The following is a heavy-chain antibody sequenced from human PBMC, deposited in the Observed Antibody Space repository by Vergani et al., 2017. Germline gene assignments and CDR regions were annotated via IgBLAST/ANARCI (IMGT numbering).Heavy chain of an antibody. CDR1: GYTFTSYY. V-gene: IGHV1-2*02. Sequence: QVQLVQSGAEVKKPGASVKVSCKASGYTFTSYYMHWVRQAPGQGLEWMGLINPNTGDTNFAQKFQGRVTMTRDTSANTVYVEVTRLTSDDTAIYYCARGRPYGGWFDPWGQGSLVTVSS. D-gene: IGHD4-17*01. J-gene: IGHJ5*02. CDR3: ARGRPYGGWFDP. CDR2: INPNTGDT.